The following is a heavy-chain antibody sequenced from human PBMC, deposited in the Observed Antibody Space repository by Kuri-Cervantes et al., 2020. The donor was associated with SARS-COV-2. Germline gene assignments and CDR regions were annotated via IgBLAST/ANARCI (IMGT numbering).Heavy chain of an antibody. CDR1: GYTFTGYY. J-gene: IGHJ5*02. CDR3: ATGSVLYRSSVDWFDP. V-gene: IGHV1-2*02. D-gene: IGHD3-10*01. Sequence: ASVKVSCKASGYTFTGYYIHWVRQAPGQGLEWMGWINPDRGNTNYAQKFQGRVTLARDTSIRTAYMEVTSLTYDDTAVYYCATGSVLYRSSVDWFDPWGQGTLVTVSS. CDR2: INPDRGNT.